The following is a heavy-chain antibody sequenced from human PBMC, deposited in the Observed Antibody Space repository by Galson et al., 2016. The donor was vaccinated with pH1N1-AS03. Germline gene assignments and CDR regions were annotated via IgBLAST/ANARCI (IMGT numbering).Heavy chain of an antibody. D-gene: IGHD5-24*01. Sequence: SVKVSCKASGDTFSNYALRWVRQAPGQGLDWMGGVIPTLRIYKHAQKFQDRVTITADKSTSTAHLELSSLRAEDTAVYYCARGKRDSYKLGAVEYWGQGTVVTVSS. V-gene: IGHV1-69*10. CDR3: ARGKRDSYKLGAVEY. CDR1: GDTFSNYA. CDR2: VIPTLRIY. J-gene: IGHJ4*02.